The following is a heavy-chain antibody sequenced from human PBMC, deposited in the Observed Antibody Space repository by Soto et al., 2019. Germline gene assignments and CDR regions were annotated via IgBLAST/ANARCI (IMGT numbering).Heavy chain of an antibody. D-gene: IGHD3-22*01. CDR1: GYSFTSYW. V-gene: IGHV5-51*01. CDR2: IYPGDSDT. CDR3: AVERVGYYDSSGYYDY. Sequence: GESLKISCKGSGYSFTSYWIGWVRQMPGKGLEWMGIIYPGDSDTRYSPSFQGQATISADKSISTAYLQWSSLKASDTAMYYCAVERVGYYDSSGYYDYWGQGTLVTVSS. J-gene: IGHJ4*02.